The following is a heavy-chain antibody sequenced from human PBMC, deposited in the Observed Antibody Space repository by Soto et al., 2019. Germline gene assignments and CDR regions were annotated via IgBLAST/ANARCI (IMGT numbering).Heavy chain of an antibody. CDR1: GFIFNNYA. V-gene: IGHV3-23*01. CDR2: VTGGGGGT. J-gene: IGHJ4*02. CDR3: AMKGGGTTAAGRCYFDY. Sequence: EVQLLESGGGLVQPGGSLRLSCAASGFIFNNYAMSWVRQAPGKGPEWVSVVTGGGGGTYYADSVKGRFTISRDNSKNMVYLQMTSLRAEDTAVYYWAMKGGGTTAAGRCYFDYWGQGTLVTVSS. D-gene: IGHD6-13*01.